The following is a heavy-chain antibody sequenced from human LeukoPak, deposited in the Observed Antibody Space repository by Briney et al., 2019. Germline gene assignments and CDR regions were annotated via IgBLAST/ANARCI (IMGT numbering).Heavy chain of an antibody. J-gene: IGHJ4*02. V-gene: IGHV3-7*03. D-gene: IGHD3-16*02. CDR3: ARDGGGSYLDY. CDR2: IKQDGSER. Sequence: PGGSLRLSCAASGFTFSIYWMSWVRQAPGKGLEWVANIKQDGSERYYVDSVKGRFTLSRDNAKNSLYLQMNSLRAEDTAVYYCARDGGGSYLDYWGQGTLVTVSS. CDR1: GFTFSIYW.